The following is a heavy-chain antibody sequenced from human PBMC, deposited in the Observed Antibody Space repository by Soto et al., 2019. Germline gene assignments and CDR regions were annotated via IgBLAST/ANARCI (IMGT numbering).Heavy chain of an antibody. J-gene: IGHJ6*02. CDR3: ARGAVDCSGGSCYSDYYYGMDV. CDR2: INHSGST. CDR1: GGSFSGYY. Sequence: PSETLSLTCAVYGGSFSGYYWSWIRQPPGKGLEWIGEINHSGSTNYNPSLKSRVTIPVDTSKNQFSLKLSSVTAADTAVYYCARGAVDCSGGSCYSDYYYGMDVWGQGTMVTVSS. V-gene: IGHV4-34*01. D-gene: IGHD2-15*01.